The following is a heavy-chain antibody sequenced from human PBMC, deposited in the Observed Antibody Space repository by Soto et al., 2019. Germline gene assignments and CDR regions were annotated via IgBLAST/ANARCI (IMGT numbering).Heavy chain of an antibody. Sequence: GGSLRLSCAASRFTFSRSAMSWVRQAPVKGLEWVSAISGSGGGTYYADSVKGRFTISRDNSKNTLYLQMNSLRAEDTAVYYCAKRGPVTTDYYGMDVWAQGTTVTVSS. CDR3: AKRGPVTTDYYGMDV. CDR1: RFTFSRSA. CDR2: ISGSGGGT. V-gene: IGHV3-23*01. D-gene: IGHD4-17*01. J-gene: IGHJ6*02.